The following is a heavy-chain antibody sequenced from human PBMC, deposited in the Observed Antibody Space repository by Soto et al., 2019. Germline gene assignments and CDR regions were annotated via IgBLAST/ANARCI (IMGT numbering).Heavy chain of an antibody. Sequence: GGSLRLLCAASGFTCISYAMSWVRQAPGKWLEWVAAISGSGGSTYYADSVKGRFTISRDNSKNTLYLQMNSLRAEDTAVYYCANLWIVKRRDKNGDYWGQGTLVNVSS. D-gene: IGHD3-22*01. V-gene: IGHV3-23*01. CDR3: ANLWIVKRRDKNGDY. CDR1: GFTCISYA. J-gene: IGHJ4*02. CDR2: ISGSGGST.